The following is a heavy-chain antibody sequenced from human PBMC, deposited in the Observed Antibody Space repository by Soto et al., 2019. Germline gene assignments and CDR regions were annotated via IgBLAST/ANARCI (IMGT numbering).Heavy chain of an antibody. J-gene: IGHJ4*02. V-gene: IGHV3-21*01. CDR2: ISSSSSYI. CDR3: ARYWGGYSYGFDY. D-gene: IGHD5-18*01. Sequence: GGSLRLSCAASGFTFSSYSMNWVRQAPGKGLEWVSSISSSSSYIYYADSVKGRFTISRDNAKNSLYLQMNSLRAEDTAVYYCARYWGGYSYGFDYWGQGTLVTVSS. CDR1: GFTFSSYS.